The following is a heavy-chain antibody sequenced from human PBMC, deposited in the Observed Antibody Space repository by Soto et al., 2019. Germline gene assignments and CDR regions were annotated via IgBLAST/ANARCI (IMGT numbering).Heavy chain of an antibody. J-gene: IGHJ5*02. V-gene: IGHV3-23*01. Sequence: PGGSLGLSCAASGFTFRDYYMTWLRQAPGKGLEWVSAISGSGGSTYYADSVKGRFTISRDNSKNTLYLQMNSLRAEDTAVYYCAKECGSFGEFLKSRGHYNWFDPWGQGTLVTVSS. D-gene: IGHD3-10*01. CDR1: GFTFRDYY. CDR3: AKECGSFGEFLKSRGHYNWFDP. CDR2: ISGSGGST.